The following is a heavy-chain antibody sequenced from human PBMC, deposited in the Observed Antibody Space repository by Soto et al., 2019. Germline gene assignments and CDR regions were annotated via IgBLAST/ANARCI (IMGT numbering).Heavy chain of an antibody. CDR2: IVVGSGNT. J-gene: IGHJ4*02. D-gene: IGHD1-26*01. V-gene: IGHV1-58*01. CDR3: AAMISGSYTNYFDY. CDR1: GFTFTSSA. Sequence: QMQLVQSGPEVKKPGTSVKVSCKASGFTFTSSAVQWVRQARGQRLEWIGWIVVGSGNTNYAQKFQERVTITRDMSTSTAYMELSSLRSEDTAVYYCAAMISGSYTNYFDYWGQGTLVTVSS.